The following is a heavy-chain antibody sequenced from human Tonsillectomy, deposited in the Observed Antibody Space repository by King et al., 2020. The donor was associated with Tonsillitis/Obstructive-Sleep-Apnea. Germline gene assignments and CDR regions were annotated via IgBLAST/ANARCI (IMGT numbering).Heavy chain of an antibody. CDR3: ARGRFLEWLLVV. V-gene: IGHV4-61*08. CDR1: GGSVSGGGYY. Sequence: VQLQESGPGLVKPSETLSLSCTVSGGSVSGGGYYWSWIRQPPGKGLEWIGYIYYTGSTNYNPSLQSRVTISVDTSKNQFSLKLSSVTAADTAVYYCARGRFLEWLLVVWGQGALVTVSS. D-gene: IGHD3-3*01. CDR2: IYYTGST. J-gene: IGHJ4*02.